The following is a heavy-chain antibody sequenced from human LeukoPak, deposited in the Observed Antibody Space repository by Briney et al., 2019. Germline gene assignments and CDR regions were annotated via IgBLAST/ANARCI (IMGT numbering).Heavy chain of an antibody. V-gene: IGHV1-8*03. CDR3: ARVAGSIDY. CDR2: MNPNSGYT. J-gene: IGHJ4*02. Sequence: ASVKVSCKASGYTFTTYDVNWVRQATGQGLEWMGWMNPNSGYTGYAQKFQGRVTITRDTSISTAYMELSSLRSEDTAVYYCARVAGSIDYWGQGTLVTVSS. D-gene: IGHD6-19*01. CDR1: GYTFTTYD.